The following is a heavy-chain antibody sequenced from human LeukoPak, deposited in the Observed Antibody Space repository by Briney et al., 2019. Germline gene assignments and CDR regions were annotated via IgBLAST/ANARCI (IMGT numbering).Heavy chain of an antibody. CDR2: INPNSGGT. V-gene: IGHV1-2*02. Sequence: ASVKVSCKASGYTFTGYFIHWVRQAPGQGLEWMGWINPNSGGTNYAQKFQGRVTMTRETSIMTAYRELSRLRSDDTAVYYCARDLEYYMDVWGKGTTVTVSS. D-gene: IGHD5-24*01. J-gene: IGHJ6*03. CDR3: ARDLEYYMDV. CDR1: GYTFTGYF.